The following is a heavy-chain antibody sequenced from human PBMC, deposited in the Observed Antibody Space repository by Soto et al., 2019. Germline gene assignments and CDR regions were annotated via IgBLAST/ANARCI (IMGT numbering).Heavy chain of an antibody. CDR1: GGSISSASYY. V-gene: IGHV4-39*01. CDR3: TRTTYYDFVGEYCRLGHFDS. CDR2: IFYTENT. D-gene: IGHD3-16*01. Sequence: QLQLQESGPGLVKPSETLSLTCTVSGGSISSASYYWGWIRQPPGQGLEWIGSIFYTENTYYNPSLKSLVTVSVYTSMSRFSLRLSAVTAAAAAVYYCTRTTYYDFVGEYCRLGHFDSWGHGILVTVSS. J-gene: IGHJ4*01.